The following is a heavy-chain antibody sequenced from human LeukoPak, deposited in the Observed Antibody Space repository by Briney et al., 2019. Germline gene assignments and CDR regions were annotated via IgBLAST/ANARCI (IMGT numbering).Heavy chain of an antibody. V-gene: IGHV3-30*18. J-gene: IGHJ4*02. CDR2: ISSDGRID. Sequence: GGSLRLPCVASGFTFSNDGMHWVRQAPGKGLEWVAVISSDGRIDYYMDSVKGRFSISRDNSKNTLHLQLNSPRPEDTAVYYCAKEGGQHGSDRYHFDYWGQGTLVTVSS. D-gene: IGHD3-10*01. CDR3: AKEGGQHGSDRYHFDY. CDR1: GFTFSNDG.